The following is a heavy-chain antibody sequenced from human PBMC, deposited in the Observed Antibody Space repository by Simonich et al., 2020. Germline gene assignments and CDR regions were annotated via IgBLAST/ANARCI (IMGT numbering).Heavy chain of an antibody. CDR3: AHKVGYFDL. J-gene: IGHJ2*01. V-gene: IGHV2-5*01. CDR1: GFSLSTSGVG. CDR2: IYWNDDK. Sequence: QITLKESGPTLVKPTQTLTLTRTFSGFSLSTSGVGVGWIRQPPGKALVWLALIYWNDDKRYSPALKSRLTITKDTSKNQVVLTMTNMDPVDTATYYCAHKVGYFDLWGRGTLVTVSS.